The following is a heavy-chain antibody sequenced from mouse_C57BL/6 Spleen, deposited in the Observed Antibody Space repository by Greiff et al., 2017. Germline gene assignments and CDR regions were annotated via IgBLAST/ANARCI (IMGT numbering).Heavy chain of an antibody. V-gene: IGHV1-61*01. Sequence: QVQLQQPGAELVRPGSSVKLSCKASGYTFTSYWMDWVKQRPGQGLEWIGNIYPSDSETHYNQKFKDKATLTVDKSSSAAYMQLSSLTSEDSAVYYCARGGGSPWFADWGQGTLVTVSA. CDR1: GYTFTSYW. CDR3: ARGGGSPWFAD. J-gene: IGHJ3*01. CDR2: IYPSDSET. D-gene: IGHD1-1*02.